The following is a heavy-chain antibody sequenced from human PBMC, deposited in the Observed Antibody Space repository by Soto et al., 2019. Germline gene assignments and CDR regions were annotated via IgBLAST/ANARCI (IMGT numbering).Heavy chain of an antibody. CDR3: ARESEDLTSNFDY. CDR2: ISSTTNYV. V-gene: IGHV3-21*06. J-gene: IGHJ4*02. CDR1: GFTFTRYS. Sequence: GGSLRLSCAASGFTFTRYSMNWVRQAPGKGLEWVSSISSTTNYVYYGDSMKGRFTISRDNAKNSLYLEMNSLRAEDTAVYYCARESEDLTSNFDYWGQGTLVTVSS.